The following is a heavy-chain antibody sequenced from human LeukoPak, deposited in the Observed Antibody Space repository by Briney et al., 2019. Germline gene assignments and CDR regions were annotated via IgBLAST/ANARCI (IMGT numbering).Heavy chain of an antibody. CDR2: TVGGRPDT. CDR1: GFTFNNYA. D-gene: IGHD3-10*02. Sequence: GGSLRLSCEASGFTFNNYAMSWVRQTPGKGLEWVAATVGGRPDTYHADSVKGRFTVSRDNSKNTLYLQMNSLGAEDTAVYYCAELGITMIGGVWGKGTTVTISS. J-gene: IGHJ6*04. CDR3: AELGITMIGGV. V-gene: IGHV3-23*01.